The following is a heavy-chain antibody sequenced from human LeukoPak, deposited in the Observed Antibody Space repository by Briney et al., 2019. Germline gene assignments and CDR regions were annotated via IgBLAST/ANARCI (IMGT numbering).Heavy chain of an antibody. Sequence: ASVKVSCKVSGYTFTIYSISGVRQAPGQGLEWMVWISAYNGNTNYTHKLQCRVTMPTDTSTSTAYMELRSLRSHDTAVYYCARDDSVGATNFDYWGQGTLVTVSS. J-gene: IGHJ4*02. CDR3: ARDDSVGATNFDY. V-gene: IGHV1-18*01. CDR1: GYTFTIYS. CDR2: ISAYNGNT. D-gene: IGHD1-26*01.